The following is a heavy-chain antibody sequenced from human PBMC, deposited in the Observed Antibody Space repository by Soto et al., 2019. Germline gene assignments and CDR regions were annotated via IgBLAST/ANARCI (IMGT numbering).Heavy chain of an antibody. Sequence: QVQLVQSGAEVKKPGSSVKVSCKASGGTFSRYAISWVRQAPGQGLEWMGGIIPIFGTANYAQKFQGRVMITADESTSTAYMELSSLRSEDTAVYYCARQGAALRDYYYGMDVWGQGTTVTVSS. J-gene: IGHJ6*02. CDR1: GGTFSRYA. CDR2: IIPIFGTA. V-gene: IGHV1-69*12. D-gene: IGHD6-25*01. CDR3: ARQGAALRDYYYGMDV.